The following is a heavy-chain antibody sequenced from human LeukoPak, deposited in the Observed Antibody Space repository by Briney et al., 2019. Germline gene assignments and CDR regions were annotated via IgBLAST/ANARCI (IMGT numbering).Heavy chain of an antibody. CDR2: IIPILGIA. V-gene: IGHV1-69*04. J-gene: IGHJ6*02. D-gene: IGHD3-10*02. CDR3: ARDLKGVRYGMDV. Sequence: SVKVSCKASGGTFSTYAISWVRQAPGQGLEWMGRIIPILGIANYAQKFQGRVTITADKSTSTAYMELSSLRPEDTAVYYCARDLKGVRYGMDVWGQGTTVTVSS. CDR1: GGTFSTYA.